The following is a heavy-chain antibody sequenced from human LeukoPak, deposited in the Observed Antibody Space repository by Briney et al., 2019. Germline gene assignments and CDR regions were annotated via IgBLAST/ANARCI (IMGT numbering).Heavy chain of an antibody. Sequence: GSLRLSCAASGFTFSSYSMNWVRQPPGKGLEWIGSIYYSGSTYYNPSLKSRVTISVDTSKNQFSLKLSSVTAADTAVYFCARGFRGDNFDYWGQGTLVTVSS. CDR2: IYYSGST. CDR3: ARGFRGDNFDY. D-gene: IGHD7-27*01. CDR1: GFTFSSYS. J-gene: IGHJ4*02. V-gene: IGHV4-38-2*01.